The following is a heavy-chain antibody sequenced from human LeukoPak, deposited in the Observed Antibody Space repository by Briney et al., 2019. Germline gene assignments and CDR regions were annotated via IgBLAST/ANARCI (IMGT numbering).Heavy chain of an antibody. CDR1: GFIFSRYW. V-gene: IGHV3-74*01. D-gene: IGHD3-10*01. CDR3: ARGPSVLGAIDN. J-gene: IGHJ4*02. CDR2: INNDGSII. Sequence: GGSLRLSCAASGFIFSRYWMHWVRQAPGKELVWVSRINNDGSIINTADSVKGRFTISRDNARDMLYLQMDSLRAEDTAIYYCARGPSVLGAIDNWGQGTLVAVSS.